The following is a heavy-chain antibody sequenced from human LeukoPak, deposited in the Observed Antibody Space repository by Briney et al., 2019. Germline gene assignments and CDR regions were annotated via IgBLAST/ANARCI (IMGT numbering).Heavy chain of an antibody. J-gene: IGHJ2*01. CDR3: AGYGNYWDWYFDL. Sequence: PSETLSLTCTVSGGSIGSYYWSWIRQPPGKGLEWIGYIYYSGSTNHNPSLKSRVTISIDTSKNQISLRLTSVTAADTAVYYCAGYGNYWDWYFDLWGRGTLVTVSS. CDR2: IYYSGST. CDR1: GGSIGSYY. V-gene: IGHV4-59*01. D-gene: IGHD4-11*01.